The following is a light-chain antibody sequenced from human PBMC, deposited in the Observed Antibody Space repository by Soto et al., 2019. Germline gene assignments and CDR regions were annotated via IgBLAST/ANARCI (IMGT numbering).Light chain of an antibody. J-gene: IGLJ1*01. CDR2: DVS. Sequence: QSALTQPASGSGSPGQSITISCTGTSSDVGGYNYVSWYQQHPGKAPKLMIYDVSNRPSGVSNRFSGSKSGNTASLTISGLQAEDEADYYCSSYTSSSTPVFGTGTKSPS. CDR1: SSDVGGYNY. V-gene: IGLV2-14*01. CDR3: SSYTSSSTPV.